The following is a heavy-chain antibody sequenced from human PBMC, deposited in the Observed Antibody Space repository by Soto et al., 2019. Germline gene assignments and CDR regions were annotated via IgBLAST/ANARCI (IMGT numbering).Heavy chain of an antibody. CDR2: INYSGTT. CDR1: DGSFSGHF. J-gene: IGHJ4*02. CDR3: ARGLNYYGSGSYLTFGS. V-gene: IGHV4-34*01. D-gene: IGHD3-10*01. Sequence: SETLSLTCAVYDGSFSGHFCSWVRQPPGKGLEWIGEINYSGTTNYNPSLESRVTISVDTSKNQFSLKLSSVTAADTAVYYCARGLNYYGSGSYLTFGSWGKGTLVTVSS.